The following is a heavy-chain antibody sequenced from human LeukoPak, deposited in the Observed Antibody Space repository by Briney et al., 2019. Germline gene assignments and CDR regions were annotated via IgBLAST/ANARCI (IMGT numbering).Heavy chain of an antibody. CDR3: ARDVRGGHFDY. Sequence: PGGSLRLSCAASGFSFSTYGMHWVRQAPGKGLEWVAFIRNDGNNIRYADSVKGRFTISRDNSKNTVHLQMNSLRVEDTAVYYCARDVRGGHFDYWGQGTLVIVSS. D-gene: IGHD2-15*01. J-gene: IGHJ4*02. CDR1: GFSFSTYG. CDR2: IRNDGNNI. V-gene: IGHV3-30*02.